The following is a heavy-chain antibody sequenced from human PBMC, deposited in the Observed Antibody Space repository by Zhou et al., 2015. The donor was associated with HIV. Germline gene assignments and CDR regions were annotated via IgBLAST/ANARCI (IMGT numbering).Heavy chain of an antibody. Sequence: QVQLVQSGAEVKKPGASVKVSCKTSGYTFTSYDINWVRQAAGQGLEWMGWINPKSGNTGYAQKFQGRVTMTRDTSKTTAYMELTSLKSEDTAVYYCTRGRTGTTEWWFDPWGRGNPSVTVSS. J-gene: IGHJ5*02. CDR1: GYTFTSYD. V-gene: IGHV1-8*01. D-gene: IGHD1-1*01. CDR3: TRGRTGTTEWWFDP. CDR2: INPKSGNT.